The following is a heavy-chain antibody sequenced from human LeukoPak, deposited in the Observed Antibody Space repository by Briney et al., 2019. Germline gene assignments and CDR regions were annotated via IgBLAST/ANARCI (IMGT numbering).Heavy chain of an antibody. CDR1: GYTFISYG. Sequence: ASVKVSCKASGYTFISYGISWVRQAPGQGLEWMGWISAYIGNTNYAQKLQGRVTLTTDTSTSTAYMELRSLRSDDTAVYYCASILRYFDWLLPGTSFFDYWGQGTLVTVSS. D-gene: IGHD3-9*01. CDR2: ISAYIGNT. V-gene: IGHV1-18*01. J-gene: IGHJ4*02. CDR3: ASILRYFDWLLPGTSFFDY.